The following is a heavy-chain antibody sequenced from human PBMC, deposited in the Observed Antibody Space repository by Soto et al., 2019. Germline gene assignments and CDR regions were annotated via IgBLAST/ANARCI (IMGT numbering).Heavy chain of an antibody. V-gene: IGHV4-31*02. CDR2: IYYSGNT. D-gene: IGHD2-8*02. CDR3: AQALVFTGGDGFDI. J-gene: IGHJ3*02. CDR1: GGSITTGGRY. Sequence: QVRLPEWGPGLVKPSQTLSLKCSVSGGSITTGGRYWSWIRQLPGKGLEWIGDIYYSGNTYYKASLKSRVTISVEAAKTQCSLKMSSVTAADTAVYYCAQALVFTGGDGFDIWGQGRLVTVSS.